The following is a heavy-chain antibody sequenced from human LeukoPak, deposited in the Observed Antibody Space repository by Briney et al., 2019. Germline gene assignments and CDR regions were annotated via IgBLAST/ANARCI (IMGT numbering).Heavy chain of an antibody. CDR1: GFTFSSYS. CDR3: ARDSLAGPPVHYFDY. Sequence: GGSLRLSCAASGFTFSSYSMNWVRPAPGQGLEWVSSISSSSSYIYYADPVKGRFTISRDNAKNSVYLQMNSLRAEDTAVYYCARDSLAGPPVHYFDYWGQGTLVTVSS. V-gene: IGHV3-21*01. J-gene: IGHJ4*02. CDR2: ISSSSSYI. D-gene: IGHD7-27*01.